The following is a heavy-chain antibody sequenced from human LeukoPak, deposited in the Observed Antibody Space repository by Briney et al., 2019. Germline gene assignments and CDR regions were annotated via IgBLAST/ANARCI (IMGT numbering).Heavy chain of an antibody. J-gene: IGHJ4*02. V-gene: IGHV4-59*01. CDR1: GASISSCY. CDR3: ARGAPGGNDYGDY. CDR2: IFHSGST. Sequence: SETLSLTCTVSGASISSCYWSWIRQPPGKGLEWIGYIFHSGSTNYNPSLKSRVTISVDTSKNQLSLKLSSVTAADTAVYYCARGAPGGNDYGDYWGQGTLVTVSS.